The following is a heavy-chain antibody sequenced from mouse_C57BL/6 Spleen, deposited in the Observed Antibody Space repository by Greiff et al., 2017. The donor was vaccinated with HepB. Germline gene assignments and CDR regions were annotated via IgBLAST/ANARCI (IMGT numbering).Heavy chain of an antibody. V-gene: IGHV1-64*01. CDR2: IHPNSGST. D-gene: IGHD1-1*01. CDR3: AREYSSSYGFAY. CDR1: GYTFTSYW. Sequence: VQLQQPGAELVKPGASVKLSCKASGYTFTSYWMHWVKQRPGQGLEWIGMIHPNSGSTNYNEKFKSKATLTVDKSSSTAYMQLSSLTSEDSAVYYCAREYSSSYGFAYWGQGTLVTVSA. J-gene: IGHJ3*01.